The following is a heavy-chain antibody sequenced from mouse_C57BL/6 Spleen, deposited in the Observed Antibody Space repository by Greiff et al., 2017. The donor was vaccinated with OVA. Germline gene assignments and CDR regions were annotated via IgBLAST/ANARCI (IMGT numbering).Heavy chain of an antibody. J-gene: IGHJ2*01. CDR3: ARGGYYYGSSQYYFDY. CDR2: INPNNGGT. V-gene: IGHV1-22*01. D-gene: IGHD1-1*01. Sequence: EVQLQQSGPELVKPGASVKMSCKASGYTFTDYNMHWVKQSHGKSLEWIGYINPNNGGTSYNQKFKGKATLTVNKSSSTAYMELRSLTSEDSAVYYCARGGYYYGSSQYYFDYWGQGTTLTVSS. CDR1: GYTFTDYN.